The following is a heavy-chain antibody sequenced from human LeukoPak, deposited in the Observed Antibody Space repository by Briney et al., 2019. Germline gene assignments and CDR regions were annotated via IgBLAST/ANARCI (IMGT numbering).Heavy chain of an antibody. V-gene: IGHV1-2*06. CDR2: INPNSGET. Sequence: GASVKVSCRTSGFTFTGYYVHWVRQAPGQGLEWMGRINPNSGETIYAERFQGRVTMTRDTSISTAYMELSSLRSDDTAVYYCARDPLNVVTWYYYYYMDVWGKGTTVTVSS. CDR3: ARDPLNVVTWYYYYYMDV. CDR1: GFTFTGYY. J-gene: IGHJ6*03. D-gene: IGHD3-22*01.